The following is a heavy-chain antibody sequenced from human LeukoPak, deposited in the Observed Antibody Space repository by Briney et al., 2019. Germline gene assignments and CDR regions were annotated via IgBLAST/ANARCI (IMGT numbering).Heavy chain of an antibody. CDR1: GFTFNKHW. CDR3: VRDFDS. CDR2: IKEDGSEM. Sequence: LPGGSLRLSCVASGFTFNKHWMSWVRQAPGKGLEWVANIKEDGSEMYYVDSVKGRFTISRDNAKNSLFLQMNTQRGEDTAVYYCVRDFDSLGQGALVTVSS. J-gene: IGHJ4*02. V-gene: IGHV3-7*01.